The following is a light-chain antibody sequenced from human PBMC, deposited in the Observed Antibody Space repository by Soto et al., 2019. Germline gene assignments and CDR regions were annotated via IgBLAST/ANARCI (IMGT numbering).Light chain of an antibody. V-gene: IGKV3-20*01. Sequence: VLTQSPGTLSVSPGERVTLSCRASQTVSSDYLAWYQQKPGQAPRLLIYGASRRATGIPDRFTGGGSRADFTLTISRLEPEDFAVYYCQRYGSSPNTFGQRTKLEI. CDR3: QRYGSSPNT. J-gene: IGKJ2*01. CDR1: QTVSSDY. CDR2: GAS.